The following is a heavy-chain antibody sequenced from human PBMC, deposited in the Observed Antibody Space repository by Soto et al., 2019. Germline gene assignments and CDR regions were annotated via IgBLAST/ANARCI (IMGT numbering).Heavy chain of an antibody. CDR1: GYTFTSYA. J-gene: IGHJ4*02. D-gene: IGHD5-18*01. Sequence: QVQLVQSGAEVKKPGASVKVSCKASGYTFTSYAMHWVRQAPGQRLEWMGWINAGNGNTKYSQKFQGRVTITRDTSASTAYMELSSLKSEDTAVYYCARTVDTAMAFRAVAGIDFDYWGQGTLVTVSS. V-gene: IGHV1-3*01. CDR2: INAGNGNT. CDR3: ARTVDTAMAFRAVAGIDFDY.